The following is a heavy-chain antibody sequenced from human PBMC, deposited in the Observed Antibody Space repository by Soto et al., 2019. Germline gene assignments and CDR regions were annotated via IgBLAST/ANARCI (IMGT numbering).Heavy chain of an antibody. CDR3: ARLGSYKQWLPIDF. J-gene: IGHJ4*02. CDR2: IYPGDSDT. CDR1: GYDFPNYW. D-gene: IGHD6-19*01. Sequence: GESLKISCKGSGYDFPNYWIGWVRQMPGRGLELMGIIYPGDSDTRFHPSFQGQVTMSADKSSSTAYLQWSSLKASDTAVYYCARLGSYKQWLPIDFWGQGTLVTVSS. V-gene: IGHV5-51*01.